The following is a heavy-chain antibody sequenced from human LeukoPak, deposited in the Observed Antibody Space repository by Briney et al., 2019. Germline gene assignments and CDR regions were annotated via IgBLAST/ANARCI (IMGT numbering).Heavy chain of an antibody. CDR3: ASRVKDDSSGYLYFD. CDR1: GGSIRSH. D-gene: IGHD3-22*01. Sequence: SETLSLTCIVSGGSIRSHWGWIRQPPGKGLECIGMSYYTGTTSHNPSLKSRVTISVDTSKNQVSLRLSSVTAADTAVYYCASRVKDDSSGYLYFDWGQGTLVTVSS. J-gene: IGHJ4*02. V-gene: IGHV4-39*01. CDR2: SYYTGTT.